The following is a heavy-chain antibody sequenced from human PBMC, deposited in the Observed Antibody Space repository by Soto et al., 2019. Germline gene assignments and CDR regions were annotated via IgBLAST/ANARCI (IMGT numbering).Heavy chain of an antibody. CDR3: ARSVKVVTMVRGARAPNWFDP. J-gene: IGHJ5*02. V-gene: IGHV2-26*01. CDR2: LFSNDEK. D-gene: IGHD3-10*01. CDR1: GFSLSNARMG. Sequence: QVTLKESGPVLVKPTETLTLTCTVSGFSLSNARMGVSWIRQPPGKALEWLAHLFSNDEKSYSTSLKSRLTTSKHTSKGEVVLTMTIMDPVDRATYYCARSVKVVTMVRGARAPNWFDPWGQGTLVTVSS.